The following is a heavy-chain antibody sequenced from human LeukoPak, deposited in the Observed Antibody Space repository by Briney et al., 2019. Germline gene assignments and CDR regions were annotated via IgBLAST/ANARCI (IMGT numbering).Heavy chain of an antibody. CDR3: ARESLRFLEWPLGAFDI. CDR1: GGSISSGSYY. J-gene: IGHJ3*02. V-gene: IGHV4-61*02. Sequence: SQTLSLTCTVSGGSISSGSYYWSWIRQPAGKGLEWIGRIYTSGSTNYNPSLKSRVTISVDTSKNQFSLKLSSVTAADTAVYYCARESLRFLEWPLGAFDIWGQGTMVTVSS. D-gene: IGHD3-3*01. CDR2: IYTSGST.